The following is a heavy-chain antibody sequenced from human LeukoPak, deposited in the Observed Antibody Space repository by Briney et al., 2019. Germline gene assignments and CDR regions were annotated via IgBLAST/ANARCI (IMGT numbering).Heavy chain of an antibody. CDR3: ARDELTIFGVGPGYYYGMDV. CDR1: GYTFTGYY. CDR2: INPNSGGT. J-gene: IGHJ6*02. D-gene: IGHD3-3*01. V-gene: IGHV1-2*02. Sequence: ASVKVSCKASGYTFTGYYMHWVRQAPGQGLEWMGWINPNSGGTNYAQKFQGRVTMTRDTSISTAYMELSRLRSDDTAVYYCARDELTIFGVGPGYYYGMDVWGQGTTVTVSS.